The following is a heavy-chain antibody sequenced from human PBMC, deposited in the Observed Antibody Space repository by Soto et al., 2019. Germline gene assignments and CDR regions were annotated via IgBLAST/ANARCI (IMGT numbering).Heavy chain of an antibody. V-gene: IGHV3-21*06. CDR1: GFTFTRYM. J-gene: IGHJ4*02. Sequence: GGPLRLCGAAAGFTFTRYMMNLVRRAPGKGLEWVSSISSTTNYIYYGDSMKGRFTISRDNAKNSLYLEMNSLRAEDTAVYYCARESEDLTSNFDYWGQGTLVTVSS. CDR3: ARESEDLTSNFDY. CDR2: ISSTTNYI.